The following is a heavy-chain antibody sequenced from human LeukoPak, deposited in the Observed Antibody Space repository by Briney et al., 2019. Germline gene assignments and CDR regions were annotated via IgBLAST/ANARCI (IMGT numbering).Heavy chain of an antibody. V-gene: IGHV1-69*13. Sequence: SVKVSCKASGGTFSSYAISWVRQAPGQGLEWMGGIIPIFGTANYAQKFQGRVTITADESTSTAYMELRSLRSDDTAVYYCATLWGSRGITGTGGNYWGQGTLVTVSS. CDR1: GGTFSSYA. J-gene: IGHJ4*02. D-gene: IGHD1-7*01. CDR2: IIPIFGTA. CDR3: ATLWGSRGITGTGGNY.